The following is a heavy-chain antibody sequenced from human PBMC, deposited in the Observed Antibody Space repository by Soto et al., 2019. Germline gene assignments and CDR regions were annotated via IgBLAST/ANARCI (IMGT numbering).Heavy chain of an antibody. Sequence: PSETLSLTCTISCGSINSGGYYWSWIRQHPGKGLEWIGYISHSGSTYYNPSLKSRVTISVDTSKNQLSLKLSSVTAADTAVYYCATSDYDSSGYYGGFYYWGQGTLVTVS. D-gene: IGHD3-22*01. CDR2: ISHSGST. V-gene: IGHV4-31*03. J-gene: IGHJ4*02. CDR3: ATSDYDSSGYYGGFYY. CDR1: CGSINSGGYY.